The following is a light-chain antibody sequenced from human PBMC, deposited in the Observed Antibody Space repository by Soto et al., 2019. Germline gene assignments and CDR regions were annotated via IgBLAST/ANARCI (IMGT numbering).Light chain of an antibody. CDR2: DAS. CDR1: QDISNY. J-gene: IGKJ4*01. CDR3: QQYDNLPLT. Sequence: IQMTHSPSSLSASLGDIVTITCQASQDISNYLNWYQQKPGKAPKLLMYDASNLETGVPSRFSGSGSGTDFTFTISSLQPEDIATYYCQQYDNLPLTFGGGTKVDIK. V-gene: IGKV1-33*01.